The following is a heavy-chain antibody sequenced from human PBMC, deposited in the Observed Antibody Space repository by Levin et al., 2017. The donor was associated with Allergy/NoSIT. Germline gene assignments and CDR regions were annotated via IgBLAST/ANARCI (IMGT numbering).Heavy chain of an antibody. D-gene: IGHD6-13*01. CDR3: AKTSRIAAAGTPLYYFDY. CDR1: GFTFSSLS. V-gene: IGHV3-23*01. Sequence: SCAASGFTFSSLSMSWVRQAPGKGLEWVSSISPSGGSTYYADSVKGRFTISRDNSKNTLYLQMNSLSAEETAVYYCAKTSRIAAAGTPLYYFDYWGQGTLVTVSS. CDR2: ISPSGGST. J-gene: IGHJ4*02.